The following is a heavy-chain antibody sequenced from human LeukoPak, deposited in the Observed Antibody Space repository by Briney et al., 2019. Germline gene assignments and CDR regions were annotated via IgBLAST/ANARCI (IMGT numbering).Heavy chain of an antibody. CDR1: GYTLTELS. Sequence: ASVKVSCKVSGYTLTELSMHWVRQAPGKGLEWMGGFDPEDGETIYAQKFQGRVTMTEDTSTDTAYMELSSLRSEDTAVYYCARDDRLGILSWYNWFDPWGQGTLVTVSS. V-gene: IGHV1-24*01. CDR2: FDPEDGET. CDR3: ARDDRLGILSWYNWFDP. D-gene: IGHD6-13*01. J-gene: IGHJ5*02.